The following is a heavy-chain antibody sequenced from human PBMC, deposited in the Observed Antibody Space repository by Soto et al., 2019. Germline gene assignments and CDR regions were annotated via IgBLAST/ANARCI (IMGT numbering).Heavy chain of an antibody. CDR1: GYIFTAYS. V-gene: IGHV1-46*01. CDR2: VNPSGGST. D-gene: IGHD2-15*01. Sequence: DSVKVSCKASGYIFTAYSMHWVRQAPGQGLEWMGVVNPSGGSTNYAQKFQGRITMTRDASTSTVYMDLSSLTSEHTAVYYCAREENCSDGICYSESLQRRGPGTLVTVSP. CDR3: AREENCSDGICYSESLQR. J-gene: IGHJ1*01.